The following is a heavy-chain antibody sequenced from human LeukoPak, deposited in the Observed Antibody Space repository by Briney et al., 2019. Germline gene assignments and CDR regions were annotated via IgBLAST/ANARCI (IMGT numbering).Heavy chain of an antibody. Sequence: ASVKVSCKTSGYTFSNFGISWVRQAPGQGLEWMGWISGNNDNPNYGQKFQGRFTMPTDSSTSTAYMELRNLRSDDTAVYYCARDGTSTDDYWGQGTLVTVSS. CDR3: ARDGTSTDDY. CDR2: ISGNNDNP. J-gene: IGHJ4*02. D-gene: IGHD2-2*01. CDR1: GYTFSNFG. V-gene: IGHV1-18*01.